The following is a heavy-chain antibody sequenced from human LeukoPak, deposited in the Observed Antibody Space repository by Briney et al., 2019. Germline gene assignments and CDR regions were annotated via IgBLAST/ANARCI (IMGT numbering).Heavy chain of an antibody. CDR1: TFAVSAYH. V-gene: IGHV3-53*01. Sequence: GGSLRLSCAASTFAVSAYHVTWVRQTPGRGLEWVSVFLNDGRAFYADSVRGRFTISTDNSRNTVDLQMNSLGAEDTVVYYCAKGRNYFPIDYWGQGTLVTVSS. J-gene: IGHJ4*02. CDR3: AKGRNYFPIDY. D-gene: IGHD2/OR15-2a*01. CDR2: FLNDGRA.